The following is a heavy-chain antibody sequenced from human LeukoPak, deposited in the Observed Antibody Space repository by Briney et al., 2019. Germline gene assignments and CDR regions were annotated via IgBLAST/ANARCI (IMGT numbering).Heavy chain of an antibody. CDR2: INAGNGNT. J-gene: IGHJ4*02. V-gene: IGHV1-3*01. Sequence: GASVKVSCKASGGTFISYAISWVRQAPGQRLEWMGWINAGNGNTKYSQKFQGRVTITRDTSASTAYMELSSLRSEDTAVYYCARYRYSYGFDYWGQGTLVTVSS. CDR3: ARYRYSYGFDY. CDR1: GGTFISYA. D-gene: IGHD5-18*01.